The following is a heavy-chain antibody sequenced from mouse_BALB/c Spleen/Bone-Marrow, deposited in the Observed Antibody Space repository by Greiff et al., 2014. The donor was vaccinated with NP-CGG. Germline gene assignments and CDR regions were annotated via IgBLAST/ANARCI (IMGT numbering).Heavy chain of an antibody. V-gene: IGHV1S56*01. Sequence: QVQLQQSGPELVKPGASVRISYKASGYTFTSYYIHWVKRRPGQGLEWIGWIYPGNVNTKYNEKFKGKATLTADKSSSTAYMQLSSLTSEDSAVYFCARDTMDYWGQGTSVTVSS. CDR3: ARDTMDY. CDR2: IYPGNVNT. CDR1: GYTFTSYY. J-gene: IGHJ4*01.